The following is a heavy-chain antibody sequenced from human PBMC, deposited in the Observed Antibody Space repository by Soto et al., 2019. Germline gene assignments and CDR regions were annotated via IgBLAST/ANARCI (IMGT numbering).Heavy chain of an antibody. D-gene: IGHD3-10*01. CDR1: GGTLSDHG. CDR2: TIPVFNTA. V-gene: IGHV1-69*06. Sequence: QVQLEQSGAEVKKPGSSVKISCKASGGTLSDHGVSWLRQAPGQGLEWVGGTIPVFNTANYAPKFQGRVTIAADKSPNIAYLALGSLRSDDTAVYYCARGVYGSGNYYTGPSAFDIWGQGTLVIVAS. J-gene: IGHJ3*02. CDR3: ARGVYGSGNYYTGPSAFDI.